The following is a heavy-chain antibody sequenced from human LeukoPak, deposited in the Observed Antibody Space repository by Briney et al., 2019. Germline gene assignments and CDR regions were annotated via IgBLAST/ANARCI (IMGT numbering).Heavy chain of an antibody. J-gene: IGHJ3*02. CDR1: GYTFTNYG. Sequence: GASVKVSCKPSGYTFTNYGMHWVRQAPGQRLEWMGWINGGNGDAKNSQNFQGRVTIIRDTSASTAYMELSSLRFEDTAVYYCARGGYCSGGSCYEIGAFDIWGQGTMVTVSS. CDR2: INGGNGDA. V-gene: IGHV1-3*01. CDR3: ARGGYCSGGSCYEIGAFDI. D-gene: IGHD2-15*01.